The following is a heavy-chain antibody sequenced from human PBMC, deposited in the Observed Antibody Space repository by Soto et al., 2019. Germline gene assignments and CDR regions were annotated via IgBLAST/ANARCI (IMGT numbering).Heavy chain of an antibody. CDR2: INPNSGDT. Sequence: QVQLVQSGAEVKKPGASVKVSCKASGYTFTGYHMHWVRQDPGQGLEWMGWINPNSGDTNYAQNFQGWVTMTRDTSISTAYMELIRLRSDDTAVYYCATSGSCSSTSCYAFDIWGQGTMVTVSS. CDR1: GYTFTGYH. CDR3: ATSGSCSSTSCYAFDI. V-gene: IGHV1-2*04. J-gene: IGHJ3*02. D-gene: IGHD2-2*01.